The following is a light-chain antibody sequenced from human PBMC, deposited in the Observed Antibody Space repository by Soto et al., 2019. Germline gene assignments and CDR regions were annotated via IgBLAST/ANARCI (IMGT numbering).Light chain of an antibody. V-gene: IGLV1-40*01. CDR3: QSYDSSLSGSGV. Sequence: QSVLTQPPSVSGAPGQRVTISCTGSSSNIGAGYDVHWYQQLPGTAPKLLIYGNNNRPSGVPDRFSGSKSGTSASLAITGLHADDEADYYCQSYDSSLSGSGVFGGGTKLTVL. CDR2: GNN. CDR1: SSNIGAGYD. J-gene: IGLJ3*02.